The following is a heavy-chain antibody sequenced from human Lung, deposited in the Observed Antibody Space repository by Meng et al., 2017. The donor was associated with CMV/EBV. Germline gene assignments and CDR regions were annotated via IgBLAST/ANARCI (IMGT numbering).Heavy chain of an antibody. CDR3: ARVEVGITSGDY. V-gene: IGHV1-18*01. Sequence: LGQSGGGVKKPGASVKVSCKASGYTFTNYGITWVRQAPGQGLEWMGWINAYNGDTNYAQTLQGRVTMTTDTSTSTAYMELRSLRSDDTAVYYCARVEVGITSGDYWGQGTLVTVSS. D-gene: IGHD1-26*01. CDR1: GYTFTNYG. CDR2: INAYNGDT. J-gene: IGHJ4*02.